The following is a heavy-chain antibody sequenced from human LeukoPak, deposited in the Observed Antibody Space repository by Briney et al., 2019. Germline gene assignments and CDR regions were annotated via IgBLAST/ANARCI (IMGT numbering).Heavy chain of an antibody. CDR2: ISRSRRHV. V-gene: IGHV3-21*06. CDR3: VRDLMGMGATTAYLHH. J-gene: IGHJ1*01. D-gene: IGHD1-26*01. CDR1: GFTFSSYS. Sequence: GGSLRLSCAASGFTFSSYSMNWVRQAPGKGLEWVSSISRSRRHVYYAGSVKGRFTISRDDGKNSLYLQMNSLRAEDMAVYYCVRDLMGMGATTAYLHHWGQGTLVTVSS.